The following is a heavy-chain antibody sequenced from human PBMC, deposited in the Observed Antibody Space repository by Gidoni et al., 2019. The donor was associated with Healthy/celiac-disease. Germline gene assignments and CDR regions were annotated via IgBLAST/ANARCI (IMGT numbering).Heavy chain of an antibody. V-gene: IGHV4-34*01. J-gene: IGHJ4*02. CDR1: GGSFSGYY. D-gene: IGHD2-15*01. Sequence: QVQLQQWGAGLLKPSETLSLTCAVYGGSFSGYYWSWIRQPPGKGLEWIGEINHSGSTNYNPSLKSRVTISVDTSKNQFSLKLSSVTAADTAVYYCARGLAYCSGGSCYSGTYYFDYWGQGTLVTVSS. CDR3: ARGLAYCSGGSCYSGTYYFDY. CDR2: INHSGST.